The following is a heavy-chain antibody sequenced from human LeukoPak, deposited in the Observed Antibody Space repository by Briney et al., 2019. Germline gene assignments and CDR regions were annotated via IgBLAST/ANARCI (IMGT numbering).Heavy chain of an antibody. CDR2: IYYSGST. V-gene: IGHV4-61*08. J-gene: IGHJ6*04. CDR1: GGAIASGGYS. D-gene: IGHD3-3*01. Sequence: SQTLSLTCTVSGGAIASGGYSWNWIRQPPGKGLEWIGNIYYSGSTNYNPSLKSRITISIDTSKNQFSLKLSSVTAADTAVYYCARGIVELRFDVWGKGTTVTVSS. CDR3: ARGIVELRFDV.